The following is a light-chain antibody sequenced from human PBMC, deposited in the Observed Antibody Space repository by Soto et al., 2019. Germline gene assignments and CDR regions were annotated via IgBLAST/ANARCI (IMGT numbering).Light chain of an antibody. J-gene: IGKJ3*01. Sequence: DVVMTQSPRSLPVTLGQPASISCRSSQSLVYSDGHTYLHWFQQRPGHAPRRLIYKDTDQDSGVPDRFGGSGEGTDFTLKNRSVEAEDVGVLYCRRGTHWSFGPGTQVDIK. CDR1: QSLVYSDGHTY. V-gene: IGKV2-30*01. CDR2: KDT. CDR3: RRGTHWS.